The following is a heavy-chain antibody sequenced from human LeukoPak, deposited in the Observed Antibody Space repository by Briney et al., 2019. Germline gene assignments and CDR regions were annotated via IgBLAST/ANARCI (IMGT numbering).Heavy chain of an antibody. CDR2: IKQDGIEK. D-gene: IGHD3-10*01. Sequence: PGGSLRLSCAASGFTLSNHWMIWVRQAPGKGLECVANIKQDGIEKYYLDSVKGRFTISRDNAKNSVYLQMNSLRVEDTAVYYCASYGSESYYFDYWGQGTLVTVSS. V-gene: IGHV3-7*01. J-gene: IGHJ4*02. CDR3: ASYGSESYYFDY. CDR1: GFTLSNHW.